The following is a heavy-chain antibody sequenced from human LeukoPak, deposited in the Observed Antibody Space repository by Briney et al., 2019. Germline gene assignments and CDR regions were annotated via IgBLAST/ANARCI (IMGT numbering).Heavy chain of an antibody. CDR1: GFTFSIYA. Sequence: GGSLRLSCAASGFTFSIYAMSWVRQAPGKGLEWVAVISYDGSNKYYADSVKGRFTISRDNSKNTLYLQMNSLRAEDTAVYYCARDSLRIPWAFDYWGQGTLVTVSS. V-gene: IGHV3-30*04. J-gene: IGHJ4*02. CDR3: ARDSLRIPWAFDY. D-gene: IGHD2-15*01. CDR2: ISYDGSNK.